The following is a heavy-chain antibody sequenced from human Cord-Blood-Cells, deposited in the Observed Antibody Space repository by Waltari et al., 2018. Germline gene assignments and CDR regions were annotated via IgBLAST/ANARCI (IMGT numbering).Heavy chain of an antibody. CDR1: GGSFSGYY. Sequence: QVQLQQWGAGLLKPSETLSLTCAVYGGSFSGYYWSWIRQPPGKGLEWIGEINHSGSTNYNPSLKSRVTISVDTSKNQFSLKLSSVTAADTAVYYCARGVFIQLWYFDYWGQGTLVTVSS. J-gene: IGHJ4*02. D-gene: IGHD5-18*01. V-gene: IGHV4-34*01. CDR2: INHSGST. CDR3: ARGVFIQLWYFDY.